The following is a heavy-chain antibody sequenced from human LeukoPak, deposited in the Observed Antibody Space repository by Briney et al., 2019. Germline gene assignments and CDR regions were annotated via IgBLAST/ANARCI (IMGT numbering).Heavy chain of an antibody. Sequence: ASVKVSCKASGYTFTSYYMHWVRQAPGQGLEWMGIINPSGGSTSYAQKFQGRVTMTRDTSTSTVYMELSSLRSEDTAVYYCARGRIVGGGNSRPLDYWGQGTLVTVSS. V-gene: IGHV1-46*01. J-gene: IGHJ4*02. D-gene: IGHD4-23*01. CDR2: INPSGGST. CDR3: ARGRIVGGGNSRPLDY. CDR1: GYTFTSYY.